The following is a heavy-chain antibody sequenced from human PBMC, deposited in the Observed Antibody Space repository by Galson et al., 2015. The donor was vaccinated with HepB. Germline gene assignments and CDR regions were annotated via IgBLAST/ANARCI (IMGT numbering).Heavy chain of an antibody. CDR1: GYTFTSYA. D-gene: IGHD3-22*01. Sequence: SVKVSFKASGYTFTSYAMHWVRQAPGQRLEWMGWINAGNGNTKYSQKFQGRVTITRDTSASTAYMELSSLRSEDTAVYYCAREPGYYDSSGYYYLGAFDIWGQGTMVTVSS. V-gene: IGHV1-3*01. J-gene: IGHJ3*02. CDR2: INAGNGNT. CDR3: AREPGYYDSSGYYYLGAFDI.